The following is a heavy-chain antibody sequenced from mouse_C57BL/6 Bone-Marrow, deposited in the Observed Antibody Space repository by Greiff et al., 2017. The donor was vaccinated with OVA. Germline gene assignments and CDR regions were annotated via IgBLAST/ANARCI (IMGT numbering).Heavy chain of an antibody. J-gene: IGHJ1*03. CDR3: ARSGYGSSYWYFDV. CDR1: GYTFTSYW. Sequence: QVQLQQPGAELVKPGASVKMSCKASGYTFTSYWLTWVKQRPGQGLEWIGDIYPGSGSTNYNEKLKSKATLTVDTSSSTAYMQLSSLTSEDSAVDYCARSGYGSSYWYFDVWGTGTTVTVSS. V-gene: IGHV1-55*01. D-gene: IGHD1-1*01. CDR2: IYPGSGST.